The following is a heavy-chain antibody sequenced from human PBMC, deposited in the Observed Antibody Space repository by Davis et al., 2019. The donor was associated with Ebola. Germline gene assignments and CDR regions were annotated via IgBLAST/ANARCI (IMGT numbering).Heavy chain of an antibody. CDR3: ARDPRDYSGSYLRIYYYYGMDV. CDR2: ISYDGSNK. CDR1: GFTFSSYA. V-gene: IGHV3-30-3*01. J-gene: IGHJ6*02. D-gene: IGHD1-26*01. Sequence: GESLKISCAASGFTFSSYAMHWVRQAPGKGLEWVAVISYDGSNKYYADSVKGRFTISRDNSKNTLYLQMNSLRAEDTAVYYCARDPRDYSGSYLRIYYYYGMDVWGQGTTVTVSS.